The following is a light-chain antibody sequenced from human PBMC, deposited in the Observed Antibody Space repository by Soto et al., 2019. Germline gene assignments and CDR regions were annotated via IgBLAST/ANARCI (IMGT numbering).Light chain of an antibody. CDR2: NAS. J-gene: IGKJ3*01. CDR3: QQYKSYPAT. CDR1: QTISSC. V-gene: IGKV1-5*03. Sequence: DIQMTQSPSTLSASVGDTVIITCRASQTISSCLAWYQQKPGKGPKLLIYNASSLESGVPSRFSGSGSGTEFTLTISSLQPDDFATYYCQQYKSYPATVGPVTKVDIK.